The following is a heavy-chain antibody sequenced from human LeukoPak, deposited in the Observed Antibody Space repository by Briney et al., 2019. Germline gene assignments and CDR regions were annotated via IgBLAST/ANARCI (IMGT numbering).Heavy chain of an antibody. J-gene: IGHJ6*03. CDR3: AREGCSGGSCYGYYYYYYMDV. CDR1: GYTFTGYY. D-gene: IGHD2-15*01. V-gene: IGHV1-2*02. CDR2: INPNSGGT. Sequence: ASVKVSCKASGYTFTGYYMHWVRQAPGQGLEWMGWINPNSGGTNYAQKFQGRVTMTRDTSISTAYMELSRLRSDDTAVYYCAREGCSGGSCYGYYYYYYMDVWGKGTTVTVSS.